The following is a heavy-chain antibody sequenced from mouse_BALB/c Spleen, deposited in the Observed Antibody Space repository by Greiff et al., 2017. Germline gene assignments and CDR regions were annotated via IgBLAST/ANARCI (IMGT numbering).Heavy chain of an antibody. J-gene: IGHJ3*01. CDR2: INPNNGGT. CDR1: GYTFTDYS. V-gene: IGHV1-18*01. CDR3: GRRYGYDSWFDY. Sequence: VQLQQSGPELVKPGASVKIPCKASGYTFTDYSMHWVKQSHGKSLEWIGNINPNNGGTNYNQKFKSKATLTVDKSSSTAYMQLSSLTSEDTAVYYCGRRYGYDSWFDYWGEGTPVTVSA. D-gene: IGHD2-14*01.